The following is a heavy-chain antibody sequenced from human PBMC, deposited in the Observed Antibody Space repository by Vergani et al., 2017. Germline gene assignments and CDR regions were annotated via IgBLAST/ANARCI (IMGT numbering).Heavy chain of an antibody. V-gene: IGHV6-1*01. CDR2: TYYRSKWYN. J-gene: IGHJ4*02. D-gene: IGHD6-13*01. CDR3: ARGVGVLAAAGKGLFDY. Sequence: QVQLQQSGPGLVKPSQTLSLTCAISGDSVSSNSAAWNWIRQSPSRGLEWLGRTYYRSKWYNDYAVTVKSRITINPDTSKNQFSLQLNSVTPEDTAVYYCARGVGVLAAAGKGLFDYWGQGTLVTVA. CDR1: GDSVSSNSAA.